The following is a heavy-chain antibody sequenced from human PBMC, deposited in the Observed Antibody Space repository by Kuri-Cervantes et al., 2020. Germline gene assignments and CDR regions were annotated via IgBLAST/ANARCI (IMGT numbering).Heavy chain of an antibody. J-gene: IGHJ6*03. V-gene: IGHV1-8*02. CDR2: MNPNSGNT. CDR3: ARDQEAYYYYYMDV. CDR1: GYTFTSYA. Sequence: ASVKVSCKASGYTFTSYAMNWVRQATGQGLEWMGWMNPNSGNTGYAQKFQGRVTMTRNTSISTAYMELSSLRSEDTAVYYCARDQEAYYYYYMDVWGKGTTVTVSS.